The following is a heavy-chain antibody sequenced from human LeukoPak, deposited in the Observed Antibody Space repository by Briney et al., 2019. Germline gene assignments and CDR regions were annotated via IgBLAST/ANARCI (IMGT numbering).Heavy chain of an antibody. CDR3: ARLYSSSSGKAFDI. CDR2: IKQDGSEK. J-gene: IGHJ3*02. Sequence: GGSLRLSCAASGFTFNNYWMSWVRQAPGKGLEWVANIKQDGSEKYYVDSVKGRFTISRDNAKNSLYLQMNSLRAEDTAVYYCARLYSSSSGKAFDIWGQGTMVTVSS. D-gene: IGHD6-6*01. CDR1: GFTFNNYW. V-gene: IGHV3-7*02.